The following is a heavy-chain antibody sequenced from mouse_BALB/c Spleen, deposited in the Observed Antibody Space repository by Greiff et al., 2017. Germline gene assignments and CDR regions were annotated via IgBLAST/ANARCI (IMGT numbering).Heavy chain of an antibody. CDR1: FNIKDTY. V-gene: IGHV14-3*02. CDR3: AKDYRSLYWYFDV. CDR2: ADPANGNT. D-gene: IGHD2-14*01. Sequence: FNIKDTYMHWVKQRPEQGLEWIGRADPANGNTKYDPKFQGKATITADTSSNTAYLQLSSLTSEDTAVYYCAKDYRSLYWYFDVWGAGTTVTVSS. J-gene: IGHJ1*01.